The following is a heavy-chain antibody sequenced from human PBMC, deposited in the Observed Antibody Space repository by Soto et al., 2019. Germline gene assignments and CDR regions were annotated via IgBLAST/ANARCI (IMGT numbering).Heavy chain of an antibody. V-gene: IGHV4-39*01. D-gene: IGHD2-15*01. J-gene: IGHJ3*02. CDR1: GGSISSSSYY. Sequence: QLQLQESGPGLVKPSETLSLTCTVSGGSISSSSYYWGWIRQPPGKGLGWIGSIYYSGRTSYNPSLKSRVTTSEDTSKNQSSLKLSSVTAADTAVYYCARQWYCSGGSSYLSAFDIWGQGTMVTVSS. CDR2: IYYSGRT. CDR3: ARQWYCSGGSSYLSAFDI.